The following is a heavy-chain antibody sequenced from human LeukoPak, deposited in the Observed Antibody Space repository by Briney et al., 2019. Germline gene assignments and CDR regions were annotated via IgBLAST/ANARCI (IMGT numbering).Heavy chain of an antibody. Sequence: SETLSLTCTVSGVSISSRNYYWNWIRQPPGKGLEWIGYIYYSGSTYYNPSLKSRIIISADMSKNQFSLKLSSVTAADTAVYYCARLDEQWLPNYWGQGTLVTVSS. V-gene: IGHV4-30-4*01. D-gene: IGHD6-19*01. CDR1: GVSISSRNYY. CDR2: IYYSGST. CDR3: ARLDEQWLPNY. J-gene: IGHJ4*02.